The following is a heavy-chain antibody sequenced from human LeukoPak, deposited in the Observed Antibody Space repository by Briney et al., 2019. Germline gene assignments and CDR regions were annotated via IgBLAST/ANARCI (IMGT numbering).Heavy chain of an antibody. D-gene: IGHD3-16*02. V-gene: IGHV3-9*01. CDR1: GFTFDDYA. CDR2: ISWNSGSI. J-gene: IGHJ4*02. Sequence: GGSPRLSCAASGFTFDDYAMHWVRQAPGKGLEWVSGISWNSGSIGYADSVKGRFTISRDNAKNSLYLQMNSLRAEDTAVYYCARDYDYVWGSYRYPNDYWGQGTLVTVSS. CDR3: ARDYDYVWGSYRYPNDY.